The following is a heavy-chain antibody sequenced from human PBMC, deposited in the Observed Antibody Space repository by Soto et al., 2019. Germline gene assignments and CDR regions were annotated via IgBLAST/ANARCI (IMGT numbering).Heavy chain of an antibody. CDR3: ARGRLGDAFDI. V-gene: IGHV4-61*01. Sequence: QVQLQESGPGLVKPSETLSLTCTVSGASVSSSSDYWSWIRQPPGKGLEWIGYIYHIRSTKYYPSLKRRVTISVDTSKSQFSLRRRAVTAADTAVYYGARGRLGDAFDIWGQGTMVTVSS. D-gene: IGHD3-16*01. CDR1: GASVSSSSDY. CDR2: IYHIRST. J-gene: IGHJ3*02.